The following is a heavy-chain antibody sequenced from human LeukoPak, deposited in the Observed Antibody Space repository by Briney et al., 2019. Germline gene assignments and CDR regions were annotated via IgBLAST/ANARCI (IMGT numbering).Heavy chain of an antibody. D-gene: IGHD4-23*01. CDR3: TRDLMVFDYGDKGGNY. V-gene: IGHV3-74*01. CDR1: GYAFSSHW. Sequence: PGGSLRLSCAASGYAFSSHWRHWVRHVPGKGLVWLSRINSDGRNTIYADSVEGRFTISRDKVKNTLFLQMNSLRAEDTAVYYCTRDLMVFDYGDKGGNYWGQGTLVTVSS. J-gene: IGHJ4*02. CDR2: INSDGRNT.